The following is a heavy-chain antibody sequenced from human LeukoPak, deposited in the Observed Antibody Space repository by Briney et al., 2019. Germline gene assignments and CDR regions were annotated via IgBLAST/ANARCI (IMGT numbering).Heavy chain of an antibody. CDR1: GFSLSNYW. CDR3: AKDSYDSSGSRYDY. D-gene: IGHD3-22*01. J-gene: IGHJ4*02. V-gene: IGHV3-74*01. CDR2: ISPDGSQT. Sequence: GGSLRLSCAASGFSLSNYWMHWVRQAPGKGLMWVSQISPDGSQTFYADSVKGRFTISRDNAKNTLFLQMNSLRAEDTAIYYCAKDSYDSSGSRYDYWGQGTLVTVSS.